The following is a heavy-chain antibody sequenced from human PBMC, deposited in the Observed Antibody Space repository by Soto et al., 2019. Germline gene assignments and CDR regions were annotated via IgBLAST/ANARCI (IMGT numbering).Heavy chain of an antibody. Sequence: GDSLNICCKGSGYSFTSYWIGWVRQGAGKGLEWMGIIYPGDSDTRYSPSFQGQVTISADKSISTAYLQWSSLKASDTAMYYCARRLGGHGQNWFDPWGQGTLVTAPQ. J-gene: IGHJ5*02. CDR1: GYSFTSYW. V-gene: IGHV5-51*01. D-gene: IGHD5-12*01. CDR2: IYPGDSDT. CDR3: ARRLGGHGQNWFDP.